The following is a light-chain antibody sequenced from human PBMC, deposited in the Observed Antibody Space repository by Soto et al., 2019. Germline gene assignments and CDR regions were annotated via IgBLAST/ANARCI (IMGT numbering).Light chain of an antibody. V-gene: IGKV3D-20*01. J-gene: IGKJ2*01. CDR1: QSVRSNY. CDR2: DAS. CDR3: QRYGSSPYT. Sequence: EIVLTQSPATLSLSPGERATLSCGASQSVRSNYLAWYQQNPGLAPRLLIYDASARATGIPDRFSGSGCGTDFTLTISRLEPEDFAVYYRQRYGSSPYTFGQGTKLEIK.